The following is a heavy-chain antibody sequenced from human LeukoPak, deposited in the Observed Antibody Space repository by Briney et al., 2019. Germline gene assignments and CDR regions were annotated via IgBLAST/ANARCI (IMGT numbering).Heavy chain of an antibody. V-gene: IGHV4-30-2*01. D-gene: IGHD3-22*01. Sequence: SETLSLTCGVSGACVSSLGYSWIWIRQPPGRGLEGIGYIYQSGWASYNPSLQSRVTISIGKSKNQFSLNLNYVTAADTAVCYCARNSYSDNSGEGAFDIWGQGTMVTVSS. CDR1: GACVSSLGYS. J-gene: IGHJ3*02. CDR2: IYQSGWA. CDR3: ARNSYSDNSGEGAFDI.